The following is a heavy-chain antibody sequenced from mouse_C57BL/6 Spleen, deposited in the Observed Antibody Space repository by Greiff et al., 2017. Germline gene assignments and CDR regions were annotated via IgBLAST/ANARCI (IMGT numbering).Heavy chain of an antibody. CDR3: AWNYYGSSPFAY. CDR2: IYPGDGDT. D-gene: IGHD1-1*01. CDR1: GYAFSSSW. V-gene: IGHV1-82*01. Sequence: VQLQQSGPELVKPGASVKISCKASGYAFSSSWMNWVKQRPGQGLEWIGRIYPGDGDTNYNGKFKGKATLTADKSSSTAYMQLSSLTSEDSAVYFCAWNYYGSSPFAYWGQGTLVTVSA. J-gene: IGHJ3*01.